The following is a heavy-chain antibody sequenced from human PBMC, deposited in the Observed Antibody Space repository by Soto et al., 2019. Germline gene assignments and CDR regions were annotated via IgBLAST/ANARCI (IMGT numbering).Heavy chain of an antibody. D-gene: IGHD2-15*01. Sequence: QLQLQESGPGLVKPSETLSLTCTVSGGSISSSSYYLGWIRQPPGKGLEWIGRIYYSGNTYYNPSLKSRVTISVDTSKNQFSLKLSSVTAADTAVYYCARQAATNNWFDPWGQGTLVTVSS. CDR2: IYYSGNT. J-gene: IGHJ5*02. CDR1: GGSISSSSYY. V-gene: IGHV4-39*01. CDR3: ARQAATNNWFDP.